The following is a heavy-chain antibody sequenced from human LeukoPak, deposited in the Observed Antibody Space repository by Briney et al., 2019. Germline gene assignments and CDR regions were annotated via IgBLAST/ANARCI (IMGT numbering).Heavy chain of an antibody. V-gene: IGHV4-61*02. CDR3: ARDYVSSSSQYYYYMDV. Sequence: SETLSLTCTVSGGSISSGSYYWSWIRQPAGKGLEWIGRIYTSGSTNYNPSLKSRVTISVDTSKNQFSLKLSSVTAADTAVYYCARDYVSSSSQYYYYMDVWGKGTTVTVSS. D-gene: IGHD6-6*01. CDR1: GGSISSGSYY. CDR2: IYTSGST. J-gene: IGHJ6*03.